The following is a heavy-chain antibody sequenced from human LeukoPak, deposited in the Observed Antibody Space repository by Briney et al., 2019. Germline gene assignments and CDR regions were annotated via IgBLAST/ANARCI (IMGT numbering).Heavy chain of an antibody. Sequence: GGSLTLSCAASGFSFRSYTMDWVRQAPWKGLEWVSSISTTSTYIYYADSVKGRFTISRDNAKDSVYLQMNGLRAEDTAVYYCARVGGRVFKDINGYYFDYWGQGILVTVSS. J-gene: IGHJ4*02. CDR2: ISTTSTYI. D-gene: IGHD2-15*01. CDR3: ARVGGRVFKDINGYYFDY. CDR1: GFSFRSYT. V-gene: IGHV3-21*01.